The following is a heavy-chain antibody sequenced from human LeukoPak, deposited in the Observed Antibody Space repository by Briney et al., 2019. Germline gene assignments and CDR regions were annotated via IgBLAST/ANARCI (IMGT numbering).Heavy chain of an antibody. Sequence: PGGSLRLSCAASGFTFSSYWMSWVRQAPGKGLEWVANIKQDGSEKYYVDSVKGRFTISRDNAKNSLYLQMNSLRAEDTAVYYCAREPVVYGSGSYYYYGMDVWGQGTTVTVSS. CDR1: GFTFSSYW. CDR2: IKQDGSEK. CDR3: AREPVVYGSGSYYYYGMDV. D-gene: IGHD3-10*01. V-gene: IGHV3-7*01. J-gene: IGHJ6*02.